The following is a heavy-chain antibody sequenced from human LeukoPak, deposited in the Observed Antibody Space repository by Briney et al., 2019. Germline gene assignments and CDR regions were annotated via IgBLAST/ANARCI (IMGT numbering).Heavy chain of an antibody. V-gene: IGHV3-30-3*01. J-gene: IGHJ4*02. Sequence: GGSLRPSCTVSGFTFSSFAMHWVRQAPGKGLEWVAVISYDGSNKYFADSVKGRFTIPRDNSKNTLYLQMNSLRAEDTAVYYCARDQMISAAGLDYWGQGTLVAVSS. CDR3: ARDQMISAAGLDY. CDR1: GFTFSSFA. CDR2: ISYDGSNK. D-gene: IGHD6-13*01.